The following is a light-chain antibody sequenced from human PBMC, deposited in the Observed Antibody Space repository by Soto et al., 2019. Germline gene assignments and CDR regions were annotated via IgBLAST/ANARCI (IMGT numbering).Light chain of an antibody. CDR1: QGISSY. CDR2: AAS. CDR3: QQLNTSPIT. Sequence: IQLTQSPSWLSASVGVRAPVDRRASQGISSYLAWYQQKPGKAPKLLIYAASTLQGGVPSRFSGSGSGTDFTLTISSLQPEDFATYYCQQLNTSPITFGQGTRLEIK. J-gene: IGKJ5*01. V-gene: IGKV1-9*01.